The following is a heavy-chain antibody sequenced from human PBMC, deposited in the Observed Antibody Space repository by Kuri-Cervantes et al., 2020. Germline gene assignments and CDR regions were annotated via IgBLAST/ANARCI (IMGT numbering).Heavy chain of an antibody. CDR3: TTDIGVVPAAYYYYYMDV. CDR2: IKSKTDGGTT. Sequence: WIRQPPGKGLEWVGRIKSKTDGGTTDYAAPVKGRFTISRDDSKNTLYLQMNSLKTEDTAVYYCTTDIGVVPAAYYYYYMDVWGKGTTVTVSS. V-gene: IGHV3-15*01. J-gene: IGHJ6*03. D-gene: IGHD2-2*01.